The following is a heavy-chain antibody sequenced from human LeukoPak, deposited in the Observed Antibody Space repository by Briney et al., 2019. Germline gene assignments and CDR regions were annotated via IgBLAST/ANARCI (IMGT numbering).Heavy chain of an antibody. CDR1: GGTFSSYA. V-gene: IGHV1-69*06. Sequence: ASVKVSCKASGGTFSSYAISWVRQAPGQGLEWMGGIIPIFGTANYAQKFQGRVTITADNSTSTAYMELNSLRSEETAVYYCARERRVVVAPRSYYYYGMDVWGKGTTVTVSS. CDR3: ARERRVVVAPRSYYYYGMDV. CDR2: IIPIFGTA. J-gene: IGHJ6*04. D-gene: IGHD2-15*01.